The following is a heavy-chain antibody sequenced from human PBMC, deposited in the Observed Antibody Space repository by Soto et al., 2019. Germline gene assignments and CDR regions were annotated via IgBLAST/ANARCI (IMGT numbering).Heavy chain of an antibody. CDR2: THYRGST. D-gene: IGHD6-13*01. CDR1: GGSITSGGFY. CDR3: ARVGQQLVYFDY. J-gene: IGHJ4*02. Sequence: QVQLQESGPGLVKPSQTLFLTCTVSGGSITSGGFYWSWIRQRPGKGLEWIGYTHYRGSTYYNPSLKSRLTISVDTSKNQFSLDLSSVTAADTAVYYCARVGQQLVYFDYWGQGTLVTVSS. V-gene: IGHV4-31*03.